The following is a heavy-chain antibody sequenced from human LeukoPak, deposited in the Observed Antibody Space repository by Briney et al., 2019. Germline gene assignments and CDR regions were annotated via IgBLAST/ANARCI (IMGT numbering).Heavy chain of an antibody. J-gene: IGHJ3*02. Sequence: ASVKVSCKASGGTFSSYAISWVRQAPGQGLEWMGGIIPIFGTANYAQKFQGRVTITTDESTSTAYMELSSLRSEDTAVYYCAAPKHIVVVPAADDAFDIWGQGTMVTVSS. CDR2: IIPIFGTA. CDR1: GGTFSSYA. CDR3: AAPKHIVVVPAADDAFDI. D-gene: IGHD2-2*01. V-gene: IGHV1-69*05.